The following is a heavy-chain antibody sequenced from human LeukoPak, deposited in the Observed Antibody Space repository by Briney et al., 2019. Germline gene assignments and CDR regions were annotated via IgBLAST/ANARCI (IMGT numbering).Heavy chain of an antibody. CDR3: ARDLWDDYSNYGPTNWFDP. D-gene: IGHD4-11*01. J-gene: IGHJ5*02. CDR2: ISAYNGNT. CDR1: GYTFTSYG. Sequence: ASVKVSCKASGYTFTSYGISWVRQAPGQGLEWMGWISAYNGNTNYAQKLQGRVTMTTDTSTSTAYMELRSLRSDDTAVYCCARDLWDDYSNYGPTNWFDPWGQGTLVTVSS. V-gene: IGHV1-18*01.